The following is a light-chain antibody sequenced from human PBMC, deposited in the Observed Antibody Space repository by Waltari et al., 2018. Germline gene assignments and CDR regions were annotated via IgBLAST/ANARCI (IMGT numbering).Light chain of an antibody. CDR1: QSVSNNF. Sequence: CRDSQSVSNNFLAWYQQRPGQTPRLLIYSASSRATGIPGRFSGSGSGTDFTLTITRLEPEDAAVYYCQQFHTSPRTFGGGTKVEVK. CDR3: QQFHTSPRT. J-gene: IGKJ4*01. V-gene: IGKV3-20*01. CDR2: SAS.